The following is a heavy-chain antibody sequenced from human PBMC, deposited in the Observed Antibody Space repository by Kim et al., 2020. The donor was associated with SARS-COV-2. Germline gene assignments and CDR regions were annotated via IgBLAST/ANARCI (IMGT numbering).Heavy chain of an antibody. Sequence: SETLSLTCAVYGGSFSGYYWSWIRQPPGKGLEWIGEINHSGSTNYNPSLKSRVTISVDTSKNQFSLKLSSVTAADTAVYYCARARITMVRGVIKWHWFDPWGQGTLVTVSS. CDR3: ARARITMVRGVIKWHWFDP. D-gene: IGHD3-10*01. V-gene: IGHV4-34*01. CDR1: GGSFSGYY. CDR2: INHSGST. J-gene: IGHJ5*02.